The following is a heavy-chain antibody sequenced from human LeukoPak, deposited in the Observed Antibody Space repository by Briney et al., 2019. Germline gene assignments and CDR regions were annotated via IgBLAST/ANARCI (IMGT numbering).Heavy chain of an antibody. CDR1: GFTVSSNY. CDR3: ASTTLDRTYYYYYMDV. D-gene: IGHD3/OR15-3a*01. Sequence: GGSLRRSCAASGFTVSSNYMSWVRQAPGKGLEWVSVIYSGGSTYYADSVKGRFTISRDNSKNTLYLQMNSLRAEDTAVYYCASTTLDRTYYYYYMDVWGKGTTVTVSS. CDR2: IYSGGST. J-gene: IGHJ6*03. V-gene: IGHV3-66*02.